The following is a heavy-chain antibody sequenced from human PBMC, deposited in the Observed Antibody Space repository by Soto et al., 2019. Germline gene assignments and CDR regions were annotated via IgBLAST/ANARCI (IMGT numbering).Heavy chain of an antibody. J-gene: IGHJ4*02. D-gene: IGHD1-26*01. CDR3: AREGRGSTPDY. Sequence: SETLSLTCAVSGYSISSGYYWGWIRQPPGKGLEWIGSIYHSGSTYYNPSLKSRVTISVDTSKNQFSLKLSSMTAADTAVYYCAREGRGSTPDYWGQGTLVTVS. CDR1: GYSISSGYY. CDR2: IYHSGST. V-gene: IGHV4-38-2*02.